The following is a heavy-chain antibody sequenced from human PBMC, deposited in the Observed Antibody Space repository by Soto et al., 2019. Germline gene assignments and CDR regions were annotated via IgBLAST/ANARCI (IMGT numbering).Heavy chain of an antibody. CDR1: GFTFNTYG. Sequence: QVQLVESGGGVVQPGRSLRLSCVASGFTFNTYGMHWVRQAAGTGLEWVAIIWYDGSIKNYADSVKGRFTVSRDNSKGTLYLQIDSMRAEDTAVYYCARDLHEYAYNWFDPWGQGTLVTVSS. J-gene: IGHJ5*02. V-gene: IGHV3-33*01. CDR3: ARDLHEYAYNWFDP. CDR2: IWYDGSIK. D-gene: IGHD2-2*01.